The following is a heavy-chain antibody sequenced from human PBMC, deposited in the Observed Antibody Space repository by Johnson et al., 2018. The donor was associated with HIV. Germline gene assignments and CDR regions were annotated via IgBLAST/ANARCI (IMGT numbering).Heavy chain of an antibody. CDR1: GFMFSDYY. J-gene: IGHJ3*02. Sequence: QVQLVESGGGLVKPGGSLRLSCAASGFMFSDYYMSWIRQAPGKGLEWVSYISSSRSTIYYADSVKGRFTISRDNSKNTLYLQMNSLRAEDTAVYYCAKDLIPTMIVVVISRSAFDIWGQGTMVTVSS. CDR3: AKDLIPTMIVVVISRSAFDI. V-gene: IGHV3-11*04. CDR2: ISSSRSTI. D-gene: IGHD3-22*01.